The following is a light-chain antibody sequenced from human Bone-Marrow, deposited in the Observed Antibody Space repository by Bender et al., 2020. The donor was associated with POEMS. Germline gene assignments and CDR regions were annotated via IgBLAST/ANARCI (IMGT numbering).Light chain of an antibody. Sequence: QSALTQPRSVSGSPGQSITLSCTGISSDIGSYNFVSWYQYHPGKAPKLIIYEGSKRPSGVPDRFSGSKSGNTASLTVSGLQAEDEADYYCSSYTSSSTLEFGGGTKLTVL. CDR2: EGS. CDR3: SSYTSSSTLE. V-gene: IGLV2-14*02. J-gene: IGLJ3*02. CDR1: SSDIGSYNF.